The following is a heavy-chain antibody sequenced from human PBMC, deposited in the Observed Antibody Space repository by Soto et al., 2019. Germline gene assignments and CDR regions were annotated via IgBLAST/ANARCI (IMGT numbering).Heavy chain of an antibody. CDR2: ISSSSSTI. V-gene: IGHV3-48*02. CDR3: ASDVLLWFGEFSFDY. J-gene: IGHJ4*02. CDR1: GFTFSSYS. Sequence: PGGSLRLSCAASGFTFSSYSMNWVRQAPGKGLEWVSYISSSSSTIYYADSVKGRFTISRDNAKNSLYLQMNSLRDEDTAVYYCASDVLLWFGEFSFDYWGQGTLVTVSS. D-gene: IGHD3-10*01.